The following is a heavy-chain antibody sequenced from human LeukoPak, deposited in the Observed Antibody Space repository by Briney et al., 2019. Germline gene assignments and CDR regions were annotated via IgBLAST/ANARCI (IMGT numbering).Heavy chain of an antibody. V-gene: IGHV4-39*01. CDR3: ARHISANTGYFDS. CDR1: VGSISSAAYY. J-gene: IGHJ4*02. Sequence: SETLSLTCTVSVGSISSAAYYWGWIRQSPGKGLEWIGSIYYIGDSYYNPSLKSRVAIFVATSRGQFSLDLYYVTAADTALYYCARHISANTGYFDSCGQGTLVTVSS. CDR2: IYYIGDS.